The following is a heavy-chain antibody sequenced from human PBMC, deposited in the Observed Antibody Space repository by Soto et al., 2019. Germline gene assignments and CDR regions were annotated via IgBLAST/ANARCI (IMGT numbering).Heavy chain of an antibody. CDR3: ARGQRFSDGFEP. CDR2: IYSSGST. D-gene: IGHD3-3*01. CDR1: GGAIRGYY. V-gene: IGHV4-4*07. Sequence: SETLSLTCTVTGGAIRGYYWTWIRQSDGEGLEWIGRIYSSGSTNYNPSLKSRVTISLDTSMNYFSLRLSSVTAADTAVYYCARGQRFSDGFEPLGQGTLGT. J-gene: IGHJ5*02.